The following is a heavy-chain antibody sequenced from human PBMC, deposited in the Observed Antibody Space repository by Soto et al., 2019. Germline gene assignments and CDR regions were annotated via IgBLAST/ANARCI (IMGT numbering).Heavy chain of an antibody. J-gene: IGHJ5*02. V-gene: IGHV1-69*12. CDR2: ITATFGAV. Sequence: QVQLVQSGAEVKKVGSSVKVSCKGSGGTFSSSAMSWMRQAPGQGLEWMGGITATFGAVNYAQKFQGRLTITADEFTDTAYMALSSLPSEDSAVYYCAIARRTSSLRFDPWGQGTLVSVSS. CDR3: AIARRTSSLRFDP. CDR1: GGTFSSSA. D-gene: IGHD6-6*01.